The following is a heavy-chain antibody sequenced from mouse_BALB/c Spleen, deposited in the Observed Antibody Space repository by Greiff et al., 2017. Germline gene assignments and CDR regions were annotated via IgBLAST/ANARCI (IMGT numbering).Heavy chain of an antibody. J-gene: IGHJ3*01. Sequence: QVQLKESGAELVRPGTSVKVSCKASGYAFTNYLIEWVKQRPGQGLEWIGVINPGSGGTNYNEKFKGKATLTADKSSSTAYMQLSSLTSDDSAVYFCAISAARATWFAYWGQGTLVTVSA. CDR1: GYAFTNYL. CDR3: AISAARATWFAY. D-gene: IGHD3-1*01. CDR2: INPGSGGT. V-gene: IGHV1-54*01.